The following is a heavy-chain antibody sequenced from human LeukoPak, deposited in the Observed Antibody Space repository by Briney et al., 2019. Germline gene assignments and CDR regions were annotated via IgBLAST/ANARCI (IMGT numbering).Heavy chain of an antibody. D-gene: IGHD3-16*01. CDR2: IKSKTDGGTT. J-gene: IGHJ5*02. V-gene: IGHV3-15*01. Sequence: PGGSLRLSCAASGFTFSNAWMSWVRQAPGKGLEWVGRIKSKTDGGTTDYAAPVKGRFTISRDDSKNTLYLQMNSLKTEDTAVYYCTTDLVWGLGHRSWFDPWGQGTLVTVSS. CDR1: GFTFSNAW. CDR3: TTDLVWGLGHRSWFDP.